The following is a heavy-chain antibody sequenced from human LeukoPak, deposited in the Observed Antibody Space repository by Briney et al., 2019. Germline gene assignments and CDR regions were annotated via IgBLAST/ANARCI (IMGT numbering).Heavy chain of an antibody. CDR1: GGSISSSSYY. Sequence: SETLALTCTVSGGSISSSSYYWGWIRQPPGKGLEWIESIYYSGSTYYNPSLKSRVTISVDTSKNQFSLKLSSVTAADTAVYYCARNVDTAMPSEGWFDPWGQGTLVTVSS. J-gene: IGHJ5*02. V-gene: IGHV4-39*01. D-gene: IGHD5-18*01. CDR2: IYYSGST. CDR3: ARNVDTAMPSEGWFDP.